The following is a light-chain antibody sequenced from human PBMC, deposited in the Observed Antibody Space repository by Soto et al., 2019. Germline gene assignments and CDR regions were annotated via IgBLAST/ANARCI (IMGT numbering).Light chain of an antibody. Sequence: DIQMTRSPSSLSASVGDRFTITCRASQIISTYLNWYQQRAGLAPRLLIYAASSLQSGVPPRFSGSGSGTDFTLTISSLQPEDFATYFCQQTYSDTPTFGQGTKVDIK. CDR2: AAS. CDR1: QIISTY. J-gene: IGKJ1*01. V-gene: IGKV1-39*01. CDR3: QQTYSDTPT.